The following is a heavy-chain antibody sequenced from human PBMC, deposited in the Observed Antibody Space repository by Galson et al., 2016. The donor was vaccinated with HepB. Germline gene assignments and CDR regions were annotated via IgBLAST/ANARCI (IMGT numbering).Heavy chain of an antibody. V-gene: IGHV5-51*01. CDR2: IYLGDSDT. CDR1: GYSLNAHW. D-gene: IGHD2-15*01. J-gene: IGHJ5*02. CDR3: ARRADIVKNWLDP. Sequence: QSGAEVKKPGESLKISCKASGYSLNAHWIGWVRKMPGKGLEWMGVIYLGDSDTRYSPSFQGQVTISADTSISTAYLQWSSLKASDTAVYYCARRADIVKNWLDPWGQGTLVTVSS.